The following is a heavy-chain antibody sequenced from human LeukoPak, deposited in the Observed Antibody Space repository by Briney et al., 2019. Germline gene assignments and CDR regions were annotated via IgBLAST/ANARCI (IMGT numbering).Heavy chain of an antibody. J-gene: IGHJ3*02. Sequence: SETLSLTCTVSGGSIINYYWSWIRQPPGKGLEWIGYVYYSGSTNYNPSLKSRVTISLDTSKNQFSLKLRSVTAADTAMYYCARHSITAGTEYAFDIWGQGTTVTVSS. CDR2: VYYSGST. D-gene: IGHD6-13*01. V-gene: IGHV4-59*08. CDR1: GGSIINYY. CDR3: ARHSITAGTEYAFDI.